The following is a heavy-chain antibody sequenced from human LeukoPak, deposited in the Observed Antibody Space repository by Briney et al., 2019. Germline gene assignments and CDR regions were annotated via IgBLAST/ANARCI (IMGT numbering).Heavy chain of an antibody. CDR1: GFTFSSYS. CDR3: ARDEMNCSGGSCDTGDY. Sequence: PGGSLRLSCAASGFTFSSYSMNWVRQAPGKGLEWVSSISSSSSYIYYADSVKGRFTISRDNAKNSLYLQMNSLRAEDTAVYYCARDEMNCSGGSCDTGDYWGQGTLVTVSS. J-gene: IGHJ4*02. D-gene: IGHD2-15*01. CDR2: ISSSSSYI. V-gene: IGHV3-21*04.